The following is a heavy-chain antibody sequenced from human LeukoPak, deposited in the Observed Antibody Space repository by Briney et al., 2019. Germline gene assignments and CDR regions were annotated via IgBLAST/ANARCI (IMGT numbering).Heavy chain of an antibody. CDR1: GYTFTGYY. V-gene: IGHV1-2*02. Sequence: SVKVSCKASGYTFTGYYMHWVRQAPGQGLEWMGWINPNSGGTNYAQKFQGRVTMTRDTSISTAYMELSRLRSDDTAVYYCARAVYSSGWFDYWGQGTLVTVSS. J-gene: IGHJ4*02. CDR3: ARAVYSSGWFDY. D-gene: IGHD6-19*01. CDR2: INPNSGGT.